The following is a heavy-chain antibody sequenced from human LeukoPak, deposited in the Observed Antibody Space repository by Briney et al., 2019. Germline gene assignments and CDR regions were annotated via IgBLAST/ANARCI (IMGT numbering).Heavy chain of an antibody. D-gene: IGHD3-9*01. CDR2: INYRGST. Sequence: SGALSLTRALYVGSLIGYYWCAMPDPPRKGVECGGEINYRGSTNYKPSLKSRVTISVDTSKNQFSLKLSSVTAAGTAVYYCARGLRYFDWFPHDAFDIWGQGTMVTVSS. J-gene: IGHJ3*02. V-gene: IGHV4-34*01. CDR3: ARGLRYFDWFPHDAFDI. CDR1: VGSLIGYY.